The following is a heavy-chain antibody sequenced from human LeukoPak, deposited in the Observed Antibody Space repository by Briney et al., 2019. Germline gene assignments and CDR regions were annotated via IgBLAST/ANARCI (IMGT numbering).Heavy chain of an antibody. CDR1: GFTFSSYG. J-gene: IGHJ4*02. Sequence: GSLRLSCAASGFTFSSYGMHWVRQAPGKGLEWVAVISYDGSNKYYADSVKGRFTISRDNSKNTLYLQMNSLRAEDTAVYYCAKDPDRDGPSDYFDYWGQGTLVTVSS. CDR3: AKDPDRDGPSDYFDY. V-gene: IGHV3-30*18. CDR2: ISYDGSNK. D-gene: IGHD1-26*01.